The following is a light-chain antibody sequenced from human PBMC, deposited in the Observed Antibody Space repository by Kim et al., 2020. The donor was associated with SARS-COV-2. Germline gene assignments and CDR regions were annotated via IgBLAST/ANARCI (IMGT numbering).Light chain of an antibody. CDR2: DVI. Sequence: QSALTQPASVSGSPGQSITISCTGTSSDVASSTYVSWYQQHPGRAPKLILYDVIERPSGISDRFSGSKSGTTASLTISGLRGEDGADYYCASYTTTNTWVFGGGTQLTVL. CDR3: ASYTTTNTWV. V-gene: IGLV2-14*03. CDR1: SSDVASSTY. J-gene: IGLJ3*02.